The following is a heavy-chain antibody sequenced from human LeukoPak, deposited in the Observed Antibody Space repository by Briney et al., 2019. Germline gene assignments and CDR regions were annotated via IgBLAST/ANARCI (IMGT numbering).Heavy chain of an antibody. D-gene: IGHD5-24*01. V-gene: IGHV3-33*01. CDR2: IWYDGSNK. Sequence: RHWVRQAPGKGLEWVAVIWYDGSNKYYVDSVKGRFTISRDNSKNTLYLQMNSLRAEDTAVYYCARDWNGMTTTRGLDYWGQGTLVTVSS. J-gene: IGHJ4*02. CDR3: ARDWNGMTTTRGLDY.